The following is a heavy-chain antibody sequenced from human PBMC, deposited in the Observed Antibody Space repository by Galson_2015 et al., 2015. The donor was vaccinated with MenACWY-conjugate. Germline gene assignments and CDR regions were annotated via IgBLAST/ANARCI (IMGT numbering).Heavy chain of an antibody. J-gene: IGHJ4*02. D-gene: IGHD2-2*01. V-gene: IGHV3-74*01. CDR3: GRPHSTSHYCVDY. Sequence: SLRLSCADSGSTLTSDWMHWVHQAPGKGLEWVSHINRDGRSTSYADFVKGRFTVSRDSAKKTLYLEMTSLRVEDTAVYYCGRPHSTSHYCVDYWGRGTLVTVSS. CDR1: GSTLTSDW. CDR2: INRDGRST.